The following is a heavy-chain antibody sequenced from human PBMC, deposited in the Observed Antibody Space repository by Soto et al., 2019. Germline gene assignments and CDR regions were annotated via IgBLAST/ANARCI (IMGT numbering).Heavy chain of an antibody. J-gene: IGHJ6*02. Sequence: ASVKVSCRASGYTFPSYGISWVRQAPGQGLEWMGWISAYNGNTNYAQKLQGRVTMTTDTSTSTAYMELRSLRSDDTAVYYCARVPSRAFGMDVWGQGTTVTVSS. V-gene: IGHV1-18*04. CDR3: ARVPSRAFGMDV. CDR1: GYTFPSYG. CDR2: ISAYNGNT.